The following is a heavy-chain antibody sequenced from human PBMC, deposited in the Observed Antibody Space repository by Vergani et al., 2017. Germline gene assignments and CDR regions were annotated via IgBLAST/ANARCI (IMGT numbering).Heavy chain of an antibody. CDR3: ARSTLGGSGSSFDY. CDR1: GYTFTSYG. CDR2: ISAYNGNT. J-gene: IGHJ4*02. V-gene: IGHV1-18*01. Sequence: QVQLVQSGAEVKKPGASVKVSCKASGYTFTSYGISWVRKAPRQGLEGMGWISAYNGNTNYAQKLQGRVTMTTDTSTSTANMELRSLISDDTAVYYCARSTLGGSGSSFDYWGQGTLVTVSS. D-gene: IGHD3-10*01.